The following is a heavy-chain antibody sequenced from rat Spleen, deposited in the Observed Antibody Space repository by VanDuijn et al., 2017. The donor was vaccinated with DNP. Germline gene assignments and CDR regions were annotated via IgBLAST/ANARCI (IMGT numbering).Heavy chain of an antibody. V-gene: IGHV3-1*01. D-gene: IGHD3-4*01. CDR3: ARSVRATSFYGMDA. Sequence: EVQLQESGPGLVKPSQSLSLTCSVTGYSITSNYWGWIRKFPGNKMEWIGHINYSGITTYNPSLNSRISIIRDTSKNQFFLQLKSVTTEDTATYYCARSVRATSFYGMDAWGQGTSVTVSS. CDR1: GYSITSNY. CDR2: INYSGIT. J-gene: IGHJ4*01.